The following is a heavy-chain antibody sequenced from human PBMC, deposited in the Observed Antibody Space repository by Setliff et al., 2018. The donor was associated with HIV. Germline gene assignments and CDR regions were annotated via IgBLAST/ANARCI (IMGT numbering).Heavy chain of an antibody. CDR3: ARSTAEIAVAGI. J-gene: IGHJ3*02. CDR2: IYHSGRT. D-gene: IGHD6-19*01. CDR1: GGSISSPNW. Sequence: PSETLSLTCAVSGGSISSPNWWSWVRQPPGKGLEWIGEIYHSGRTNYNPSLKSRVTISVDKSNNQFSLRLSSVTAADTAVYYCARSTAEIAVAGIWGQGTMGTVSS. V-gene: IGHV4-4*02.